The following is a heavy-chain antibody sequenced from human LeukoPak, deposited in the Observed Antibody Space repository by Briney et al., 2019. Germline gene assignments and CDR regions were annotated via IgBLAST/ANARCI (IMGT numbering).Heavy chain of an antibody. CDR3: ARNGGLNWFDP. CDR1: GFTSSSYW. D-gene: IGHD2-8*01. CDR2: IKQDGSEK. V-gene: IGHV3-7*01. Sequence: GGSLRLSCAASGFTSSSYWMSWVRHARGKGLEWVANIKQDGSEKQCVDSVKGRFTISRDNAKNSLYLQMNSLRAEDTAVYYCARNGGLNWFDPWGQGTLVTVSS. J-gene: IGHJ5*02.